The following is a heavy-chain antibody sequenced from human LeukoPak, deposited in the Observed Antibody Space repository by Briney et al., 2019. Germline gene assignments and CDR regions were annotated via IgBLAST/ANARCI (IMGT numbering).Heavy chain of an antibody. J-gene: IGHJ4*02. Sequence: PGGSLRLSCAASGFTFSSYGMHWVRKAPGKGLEWVAFIRYDGSNKYYADPVKGRFTISRDNSKNTLYLQMNSLRAEDTAVYYCAKVWGRGYYGSGSYWVDYWGQGTLVTVSS. CDR1: GFTFSSYG. CDR3: AKVWGRGYYGSGSYWVDY. CDR2: IRYDGSNK. D-gene: IGHD3-10*01. V-gene: IGHV3-30*02.